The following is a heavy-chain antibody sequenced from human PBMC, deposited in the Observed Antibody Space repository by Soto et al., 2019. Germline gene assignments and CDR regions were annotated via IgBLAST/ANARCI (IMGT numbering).Heavy chain of an antibody. V-gene: IGHV5-10-1*01. CDR2: IDPSDSYT. CDR3: ARQSSGYCSGGSCYYYGMDV. D-gene: IGHD2-15*01. Sequence: PGESLKISCKGSGYSFTSYWISWVRQMPGKGLEWMGRIDPSDSYTNYSPSFQGHVTISADKSISTAYLQWSSLKASDTAMYYCARQSSGYCSGGSCYYYGMDVWGQGTTVTVSS. CDR1: GYSFTSYW. J-gene: IGHJ6*02.